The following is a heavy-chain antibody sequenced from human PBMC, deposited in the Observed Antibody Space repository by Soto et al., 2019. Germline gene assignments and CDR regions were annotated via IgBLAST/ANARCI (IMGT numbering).Heavy chain of an antibody. V-gene: IGHV1-18*04. CDR3: ARSYREVPYYGMDV. D-gene: IGHD1-1*01. CDR2: ISAYNDNT. CDR1: GYTFNTYG. Sequence: QVQLVQSGKEVVKPGASVKVSCQASGYTFNTYGISWVRQAPGQGLEWMGWISAYNDNTKYAQNLQGRVTMTTDTSTSTAYLELRSLRSDDTAVFYCARSYREVPYYGMDVWGQGTTVTVSS. J-gene: IGHJ6*02.